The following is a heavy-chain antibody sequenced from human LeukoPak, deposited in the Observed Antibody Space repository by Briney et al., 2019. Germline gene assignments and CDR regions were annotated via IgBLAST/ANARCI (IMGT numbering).Heavy chain of an antibody. CDR3: AGTYYDFWSGYFPLDY. CDR2: IYTRGST. J-gene: IGHJ4*02. V-gene: IGHV4-61*02. D-gene: IGHD3-3*01. CDR1: GGSISSGSYY. Sequence: PSQTLSLTCTVSGGSISSGSYYGSWIRQPAGKGLEWIGRIYTRGSTNYNPPLKRRVTISVDTAKNQFSLTLSSVTAADTAVYYCAGTYYDFWSGYFPLDYWGKGTLVTVSS.